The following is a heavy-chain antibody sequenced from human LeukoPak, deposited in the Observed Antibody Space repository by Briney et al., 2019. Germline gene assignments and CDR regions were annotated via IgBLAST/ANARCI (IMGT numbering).Heavy chain of an antibody. CDR2: IIPILGIA. J-gene: IGHJ6*02. D-gene: IGHD3-3*01. CDR1: GGTFSSYA. CDR3: ARDLRFLEWLPPVEDYYYYYGMDV. V-gene: IGHV1-69*04. Sequence: ASVKVSCKASGGTFSSYAISWVRQAPGQGLEWMGRIIPILGIANYAQKFQGRVTITADKSTSTAYMELSSLRSEDTAVCYCARDLRFLEWLPPVEDYYYYYGMDVWGQGTTVTVSS.